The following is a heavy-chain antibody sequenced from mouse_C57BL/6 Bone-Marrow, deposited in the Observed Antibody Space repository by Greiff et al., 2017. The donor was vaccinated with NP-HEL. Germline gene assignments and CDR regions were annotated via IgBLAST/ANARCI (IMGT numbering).Heavy chain of an antibody. Sequence: QVQLQQSGAELVRPGTSVKVSCKASGYAFTNYLIEWVKQRPGQGLEWIGVINPGSGGTNNNEKFKGKATLTADKYSSTAYMQLSSLTSEDSAVYVCARVYGNGYGGQGTTLTVSS. CDR1: GYAFTNYL. CDR2: INPGSGGT. CDR3: ARVYGNGY. V-gene: IGHV1-54*01. D-gene: IGHD2-1*01. J-gene: IGHJ2*01.